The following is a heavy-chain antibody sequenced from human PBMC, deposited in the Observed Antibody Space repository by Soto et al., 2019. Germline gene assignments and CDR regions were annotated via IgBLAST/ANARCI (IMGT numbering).Heavy chain of an antibody. Sequence: PRESLKISCKGSAYTFSTYWIAWVRQMPGKGLEWMGIIHPGDSDTRYSPSFRGQVTISVDKSIYTAYLQWSSLRASDTAVYSCARVAVVPSAPGSYYYAMDVWGQGTTVTVSS. CDR2: IHPGDSDT. CDR1: AYTFSTYW. D-gene: IGHD2-2*01. V-gene: IGHV5-51*01. J-gene: IGHJ6*02. CDR3: ARVAVVPSAPGSYYYAMDV.